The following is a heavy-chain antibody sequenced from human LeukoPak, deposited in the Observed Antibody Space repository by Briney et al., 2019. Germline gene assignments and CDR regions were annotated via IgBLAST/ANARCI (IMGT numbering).Heavy chain of an antibody. CDR3: ARDLGYGYYFYYYLDV. J-gene: IGHJ6*03. CDR2: IHASGNT. V-gene: IGHV4-61*02. D-gene: IGHD5-18*01. CDR1: GGSISSYY. Sequence: SQTLSLTCTVSGGSISSYYWTWIRQPAGKGLEYLGRIHASGNTYYNPSLDSRVAISIDTSKNQFSLKVSSVAAADTAVYYCARDLGYGYYFYYYLDVWGKGTTVTVSS.